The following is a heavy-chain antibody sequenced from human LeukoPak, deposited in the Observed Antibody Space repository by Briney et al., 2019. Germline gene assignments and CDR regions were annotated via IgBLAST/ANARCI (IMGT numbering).Heavy chain of an antibody. D-gene: IGHD3-22*01. J-gene: IGHJ2*01. CDR3: ARVSTRITMIVVVIPHWYFDL. Sequence: PSETLSLTCAVYGGSFSGYYWSWIRQPPGKGLEWIGEINHSGITNYNPSLKSRVTISVDTSKNQFSLKLSSMTAADTAVYYCARVSTRITMIVVVIPHWYFDLWGRGTLVTVSS. CDR1: GGSFSGYY. V-gene: IGHV4-34*01. CDR2: INHSGIT.